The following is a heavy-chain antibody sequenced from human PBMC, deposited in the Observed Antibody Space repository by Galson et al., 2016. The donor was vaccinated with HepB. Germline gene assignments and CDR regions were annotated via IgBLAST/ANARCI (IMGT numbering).Heavy chain of an antibody. V-gene: IGHV3-23*01. J-gene: IGHJ6*02. CDR2: ANAGDSNT. CDR1: GFTFSSYA. D-gene: IGHD4-11*01. CDR3: AKGTTGYYYYGMDV. Sequence: SLRLSCAASGFTFSSYAMSWVRQAPGKGLEWVSAANAGDSNTYYIDSVKGRFTISRDNSKNTLYLQMNSLRAEDTAVYYCAKGTTGYYYYGMDVWGQGTTVTVSS.